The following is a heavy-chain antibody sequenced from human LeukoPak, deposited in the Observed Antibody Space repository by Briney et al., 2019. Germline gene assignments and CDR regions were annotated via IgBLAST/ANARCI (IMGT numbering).Heavy chain of an antibody. CDR1: GYTFTSYG. CDR2: ISAYNGNT. CDR3: ARDRYSSGANYFDY. V-gene: IGHV1-18*01. J-gene: IGHJ4*02. Sequence: GASVKVSCKASGYTFTSYGISWVRQAPGQGLEWMGWISAYNGNTNYAQKLQGRVTMTTDTSTSTAYMELRSLRSDDTAVYYCARDRYSSGANYFDYWGQGTLVTVSS. D-gene: IGHD6-19*01.